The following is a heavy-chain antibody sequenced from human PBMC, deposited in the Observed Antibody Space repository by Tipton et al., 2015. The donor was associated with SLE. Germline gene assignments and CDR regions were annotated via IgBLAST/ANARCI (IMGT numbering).Heavy chain of an antibody. Sequence: SLRLSCAASGFTFSNYWMNWVRQAPGRGLEWVANIKEDGSDQYYVDSVKGRFTISRDNAKNSLYLQMNSLRAEDTALYYCARARDYYDTSGCDYWGQGTLVTVSS. CDR2: IKEDGSDQ. CDR1: GFTFSNYW. V-gene: IGHV3-7*03. D-gene: IGHD3-22*01. CDR3: ARARDYYDTSGCDY. J-gene: IGHJ4*02.